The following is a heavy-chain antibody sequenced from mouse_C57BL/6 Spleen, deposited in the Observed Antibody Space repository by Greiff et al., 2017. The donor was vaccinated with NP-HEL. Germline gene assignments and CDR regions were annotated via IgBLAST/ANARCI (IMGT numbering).Heavy chain of an antibody. Sequence: QVQLQQPGAELVKPWASVKLSCKASGYTFTSYWMHWVKQRPGQGLEWIGMIHPNSGSTNYNEKFKSKATLTVDKSSSTAYMQLSSLTSEDSAVYYCARSNYYGSSQFAYWGQGTLVTVSA. CDR2: IHPNSGST. D-gene: IGHD1-1*01. V-gene: IGHV1-64*01. J-gene: IGHJ3*01. CDR1: GYTFTSYW. CDR3: ARSNYYGSSQFAY.